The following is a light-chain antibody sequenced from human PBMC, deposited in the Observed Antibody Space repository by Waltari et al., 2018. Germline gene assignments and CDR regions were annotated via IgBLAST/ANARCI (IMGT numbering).Light chain of an antibody. J-gene: IGKJ1*01. CDR2: EAS. CDR3: QNHERLPAT. V-gene: IGKV3-20*01. CDR1: QSIGKY. Sequence: ELLLTQSPGTLSLSPGERATLSCRASQSIGKYLVWYQQKPGQAPRLFMYEASRRATGIPDRFSGSGSGTDFSLTISRLEPEDFAVYYCQNHERLPATFGQGTKVEIK.